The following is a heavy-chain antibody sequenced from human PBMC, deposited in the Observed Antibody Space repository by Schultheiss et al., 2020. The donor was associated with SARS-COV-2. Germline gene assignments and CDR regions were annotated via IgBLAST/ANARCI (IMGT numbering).Heavy chain of an antibody. CDR2: IYYSGST. CDR3: ARNGNLGAFDI. Sequence: SETLSLTCTVSGGSIRSGESYWSWIRQSPGKGLEWIGYIYYSGSTYYNPSLKSRVTISVDTSKNQFSLKLTSVTAVDTAVYYCARNGNLGAFDIWGQGTMVTVSS. J-gene: IGHJ3*02. V-gene: IGHV4-30-4*01. CDR1: GGSIRSGESY. D-gene: IGHD4-23*01.